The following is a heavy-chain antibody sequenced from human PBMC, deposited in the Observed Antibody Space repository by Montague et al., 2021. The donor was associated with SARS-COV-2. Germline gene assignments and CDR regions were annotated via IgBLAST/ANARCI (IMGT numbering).Heavy chain of an antibody. CDR3: AGAPPAGYYSNWYYFMV. V-gene: IGHV3-23*01. Sequence: SLRLSCAASGFTFSSYAMSWVRQAPGKGLEWVSAISGSGGSTYYXDSVKGRFTISRDNSKNTLYLQMNSLRAEDTAVYYCAGAPPAGYYSNWYYFMVWGQGSLVTVSA. D-gene: IGHD6-13*01. CDR2: ISGSGGST. J-gene: IGHJ4*02. CDR1: GFTFSSYA.